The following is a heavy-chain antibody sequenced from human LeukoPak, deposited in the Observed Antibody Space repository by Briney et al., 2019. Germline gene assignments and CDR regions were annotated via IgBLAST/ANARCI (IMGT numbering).Heavy chain of an antibody. CDR3: ARDAGSSVSYGMDV. CDR2: ISAYNGNT. CDR1: GYTFTSYG. D-gene: IGHD6-13*01. J-gene: IGHJ6*02. Sequence: GASVKVSCKASGYTFTSYGISWVRQAPVLGLEWMGWISAYNGNTNYAQKLQGGVTMTTDTSTSTAYMELRSLRSDDTAVYYCARDAGSSVSYGMDVWGQGTTVTVSS. V-gene: IGHV1-18*01.